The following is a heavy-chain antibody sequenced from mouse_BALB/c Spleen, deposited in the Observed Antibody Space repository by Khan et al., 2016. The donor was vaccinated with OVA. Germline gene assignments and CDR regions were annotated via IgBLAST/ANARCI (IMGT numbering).Heavy chain of an antibody. D-gene: IGHD2-3*01. V-gene: IGHV1S137*01. Sequence: QVQLQQSGPELVRPGVSVKISCKGSGYTFTDYAMYWVKQSHAKSLERIGLISTYSGNTNYNQKFKGKATMTVDKSSNTAYMELARLTSEDSAIYYCASPAYDGYYDYWGQGTTLTVSS. CDR1: GYTFTDYA. CDR3: ASPAYDGYYDY. J-gene: IGHJ2*01. CDR2: ISTYSGNT.